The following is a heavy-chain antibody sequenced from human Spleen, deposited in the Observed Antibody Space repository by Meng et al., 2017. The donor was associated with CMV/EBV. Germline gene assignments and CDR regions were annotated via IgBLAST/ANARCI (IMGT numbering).Heavy chain of an antibody. CDR2: LHSDGFT. J-gene: IGHJ4*02. D-gene: IGHD6-13*01. CDR1: GFTVSSNY. Sequence: GESLKISCAASGFTVSSNYMSWVRQAPGKGLEWISVLHSDGFTKYADSVKGRFTISRDNPKNTLYLEMSSLRTEDTAVYYCAKGYSSSRGRFDYWGQGTLVTVSS. V-gene: IGHV3-66*02. CDR3: AKGYSSSRGRFDY.